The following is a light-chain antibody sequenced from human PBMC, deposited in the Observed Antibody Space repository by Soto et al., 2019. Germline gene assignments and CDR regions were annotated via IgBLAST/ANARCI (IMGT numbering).Light chain of an antibody. CDR1: QSVSSN. CDR3: QQYNAWPPT. J-gene: IGKJ1*01. V-gene: IGKV3-15*01. CDR2: GAS. Sequence: EMVITQSPATLSVSPGERVTLSCRASQSVSSNLAWYQQKPGQAPRLLIYGASTRATGNPARFSGSGSGTEFTLSIGSLQSEDLAVYYCQQYNAWPPTFGQGTK.